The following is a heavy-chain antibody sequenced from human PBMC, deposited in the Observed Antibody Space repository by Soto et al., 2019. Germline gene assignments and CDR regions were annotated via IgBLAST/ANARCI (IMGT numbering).Heavy chain of an antibody. D-gene: IGHD3-10*01. V-gene: IGHV1-46*03. CDR1: VYTFTSYY. CDR2: INPSGGST. J-gene: IGHJ4*02. CDR3: AREGMVREVDY. Sequence: ASVKVSCKASVYTFTSYYMHWVRQAPGQGLEWMGIINPSGGSTSYAQKFQGRVTMTRDTSTSTVYMELSSLRSEDTAVYYCAREGMVREVDYWGQGTLVTVSS.